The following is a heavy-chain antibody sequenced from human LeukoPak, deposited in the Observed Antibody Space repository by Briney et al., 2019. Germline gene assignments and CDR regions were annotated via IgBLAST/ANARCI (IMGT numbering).Heavy chain of an antibody. CDR1: GFTFSSYW. CDR3: AKRGDGGAWYDY. CDR2: ISSDGSNT. V-gene: IGHV3-74*01. D-gene: IGHD6-19*01. J-gene: IGHJ4*02. Sequence: PGGSLRLSCAVSGFTFSSYWMDWVRQAPGKGLVWVSRISSDGSNTAYADSVKGRFTISRDNARNTLFLQMSSLRAEDTAVHYCAKRGDGGAWYDYWGQGTLVIVSS.